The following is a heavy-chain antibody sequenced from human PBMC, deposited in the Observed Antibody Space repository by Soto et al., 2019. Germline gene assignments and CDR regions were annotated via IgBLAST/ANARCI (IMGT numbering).Heavy chain of an antibody. CDR3: ARHWSN. CDR1: GVSISTSSYY. Sequence: QLQLQESGPGLVKPSETLSLTCTVSGVSISTSSYYWGWIRRPPGKGLEWIGSIYYSGITYYIPSLKSRVTISLDTATNQCSLKLTSVTAADTSVYDCARHWSNWGQGTLVNVSS. J-gene: IGHJ4*02. V-gene: IGHV4-39*01. CDR2: IYYSGIT. D-gene: IGHD2-8*02.